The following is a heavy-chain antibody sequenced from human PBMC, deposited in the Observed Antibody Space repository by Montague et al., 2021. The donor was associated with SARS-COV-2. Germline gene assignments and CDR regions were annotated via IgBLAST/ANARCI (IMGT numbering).Heavy chain of an antibody. CDR2: TYFRSKWYN. D-gene: IGHD6-13*01. Sequence: CAISGDSVSTNNTTWNWVRQSPSGDLEWLGRTYFRSKWYNDYAVSVKSRITINPDTSKNQFSLQLKSVTPKDTAIYFCGRVFAPAGTFDFWGQGNLVTVSS. CDR3: GRVFAPAGTFDF. J-gene: IGHJ4*02. CDR1: GDSVSTNNTT. V-gene: IGHV6-1*01.